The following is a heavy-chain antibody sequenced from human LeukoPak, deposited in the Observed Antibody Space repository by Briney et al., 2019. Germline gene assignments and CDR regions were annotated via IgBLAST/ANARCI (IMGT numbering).Heavy chain of an antibody. V-gene: IGHV3-23*01. CDR1: GFTFSNYA. Sequence: GGSLRLSCAASGFTFSNYAMSWVRQAPEKGLEWVSAISGSVGTTYYADSVKGRFTISRDNSKNTLYLQMNSLRAEDTAVYFCARAISGYNYGLGYWGQGTLVTVSS. J-gene: IGHJ4*02. CDR2: ISGSVGTT. D-gene: IGHD5-18*01. CDR3: ARAISGYNYGLGY.